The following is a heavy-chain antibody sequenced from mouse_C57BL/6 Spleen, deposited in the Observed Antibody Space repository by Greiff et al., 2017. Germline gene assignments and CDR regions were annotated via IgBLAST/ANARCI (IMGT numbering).Heavy chain of an antibody. Sequence: VQLQESGPELVKPGASVKISCKASGYSFTSYYIHWVKQRPGQGLEWIGWLYPGSGNTKYNEKFKGKDTLTADTSSSTAYMQLSSLTSEDSAVYYCARNEYDGWFAYWGQGALVTVSA. V-gene: IGHV1-66*01. D-gene: IGHD2-4*01. J-gene: IGHJ3*01. CDR1: GYSFTSYY. CDR2: LYPGSGNT. CDR3: ARNEYDGWFAY.